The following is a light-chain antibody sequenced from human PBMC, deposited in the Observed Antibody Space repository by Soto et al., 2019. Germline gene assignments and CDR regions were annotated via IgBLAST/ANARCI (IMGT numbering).Light chain of an antibody. V-gene: IGLV2-14*01. CDR2: EVS. J-gene: IGLJ3*02. CDR1: SSDVGGYNY. CDR3: SSYTSSSTPWV. Sequence: QSVLTQPASVSGSPGQSITISCTGTSSDVGGYNYVSWYQQHPGKAPKLLIYEVSNRPSGVSNRFSGSQAGNTAALTSSGLQAEDEADYSCSSYTSSSTPWVFGGGTKLTVL.